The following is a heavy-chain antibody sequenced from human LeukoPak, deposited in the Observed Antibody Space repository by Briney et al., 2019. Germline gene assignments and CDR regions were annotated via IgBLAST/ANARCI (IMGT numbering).Heavy chain of an antibody. CDR3: ARHKDVGATLLDY. J-gene: IGHJ4*02. CDR2: IKQDGGEE. D-gene: IGHD1-26*01. V-gene: IGHV3-7*01. Sequence: GGSLRLSCAASGFTFSSYWMSWVRQTPGKGLEWVANIKQDGGEEYYVDSVKGRFTISRDNAKNSLYLQMSSLRAEDTAVYYCARHKDVGATLLDYWGQGTLVTVSS. CDR1: GFTFSSYW.